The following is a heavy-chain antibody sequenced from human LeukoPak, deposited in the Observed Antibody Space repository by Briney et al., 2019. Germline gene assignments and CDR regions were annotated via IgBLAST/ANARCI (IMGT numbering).Heavy chain of an antibody. CDR2: IKQDGGEK. Sequence: GGSLRLSCAASGFTCRSYWMTWVRQTPGKGLEWVANIKQDGGEKYYVASVKGRFTISRDNAKNSLYLQMNSLRAEDTAVYYCAREYYYGSGSYYNGYWGQGTLVTVSS. V-gene: IGHV3-7*04. CDR1: GFTCRSYW. J-gene: IGHJ4*02. CDR3: AREYYYGSGSYYNGY. D-gene: IGHD3-10*01.